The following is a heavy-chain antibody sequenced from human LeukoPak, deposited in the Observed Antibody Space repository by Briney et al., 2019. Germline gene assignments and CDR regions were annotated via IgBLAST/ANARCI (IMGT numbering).Heavy chain of an antibody. D-gene: IGHD6-19*01. J-gene: IGHJ6*02. CDR3: ARQHSSGWYQYYYGMDV. Sequence: GESLKISCKGSGYSFTSYWIGWVRQMPGKGLEWMGIIYPGDSDTRYSPSFQGQVTISADKSISTAYLQWSSLKASDTAMYYCARQHSSGWYQYYYGMDVWGQGTTVTVSS. CDR1: GYSFTSYW. CDR2: IYPGDSDT. V-gene: IGHV5-51*01.